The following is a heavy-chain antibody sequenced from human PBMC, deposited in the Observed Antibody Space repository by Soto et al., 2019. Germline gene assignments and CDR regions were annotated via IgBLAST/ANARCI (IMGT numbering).Heavy chain of an antibody. J-gene: IGHJ5*02. CDR1: GFNIRGLG. Sequence: RAGAGFNIRGLGVRRIRQESGKGVEGVGRIGRKAKNYATEYGAAVEGRSTITRDDSTNTTFLLMNSLTSEDTALYFCARQWLLVSALGLSGQGTLVTGSS. D-gene: IGHD2-21*02. CDR2: IGRKAKNYAT. CDR3: ARQWLLVSALGL. V-gene: IGHV3-73*01.